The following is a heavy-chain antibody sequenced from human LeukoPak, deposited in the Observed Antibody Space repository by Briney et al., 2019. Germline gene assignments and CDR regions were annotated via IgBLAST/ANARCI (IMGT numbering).Heavy chain of an antibody. CDR1: GGSFSGYY. CDR3: ARDGGGGYSYGYAPYYYYGMDV. D-gene: IGHD5-18*01. Sequence: PSETLSLTCAVYGGSFSGYYWSWIRQPPGKGLEWIGEINHSGSTNYNPPLKSRVTISVDTSKNQFSLKLSSVTAADTAVYYCARDGGGGYSYGYAPYYYYGMDVWGQGTTVTVSS. CDR2: INHSGST. J-gene: IGHJ6*02. V-gene: IGHV4-34*01.